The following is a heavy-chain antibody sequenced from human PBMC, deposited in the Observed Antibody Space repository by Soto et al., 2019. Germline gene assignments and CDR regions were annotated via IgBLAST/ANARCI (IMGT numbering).Heavy chain of an antibody. Sequence: TGGSLRLSCAASGFTFSSYGMNWVRQAPGKGLEWVSSINSRSIYIYYADSVKGRITISRDNAKNSLYLQMNSLRAEDTAVYYCTRVPDYSLYTMDDWGQGTTVTVSS. D-gene: IGHD4-4*01. V-gene: IGHV3-21*01. J-gene: IGHJ6*02. CDR1: GFTFSSYG. CDR2: INSRSIYI. CDR3: TRVPDYSLYTMDD.